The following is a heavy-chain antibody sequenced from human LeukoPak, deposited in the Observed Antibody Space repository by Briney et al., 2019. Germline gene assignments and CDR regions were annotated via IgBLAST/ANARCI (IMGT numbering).Heavy chain of an antibody. Sequence: GGSLRLSCAASGFTFSSYGMRWVRQAPGKGLEWVSYISSSSSTIYYADSVKGRFTISRDNAKNSLYLQMNSLRAEDTAVYYCAREIVLMVYPPDYWGQGTLVTVSS. CDR1: GFTFSSYG. D-gene: IGHD2-8*01. CDR3: AREIVLMVYPPDY. J-gene: IGHJ4*02. CDR2: ISSSSSTI. V-gene: IGHV3-48*01.